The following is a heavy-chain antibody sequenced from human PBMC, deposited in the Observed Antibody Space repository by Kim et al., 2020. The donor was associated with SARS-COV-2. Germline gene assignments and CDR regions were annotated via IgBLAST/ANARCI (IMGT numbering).Heavy chain of an antibody. CDR1: GGSFSGYY. CDR3: ARGRYSSSWNKKPCNWFDP. Sequence: SETLSLTCAVYGGSFSGYYLSWIRQPPGKGLEWIGEINHSGSTNYNPSFKSRVTITVDTSKNQFSLKLSSVTAADTAVYYCARGRYSSSWNKKPCNWFDPWGQGTLVTVSS. J-gene: IGHJ5*02. V-gene: IGHV4-34*01. D-gene: IGHD6-13*01. CDR2: INHSGST.